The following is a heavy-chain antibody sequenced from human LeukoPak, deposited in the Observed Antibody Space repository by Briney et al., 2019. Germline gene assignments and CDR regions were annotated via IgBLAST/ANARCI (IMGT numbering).Heavy chain of an antibody. V-gene: IGHV4-30-2*01. CDR1: GGSISSSSYY. D-gene: IGHD3-3*01. J-gene: IGHJ4*02. CDR2: IYHSGST. CDR3: ARVALSITIFEGYFDY. Sequence: SETLSLTCTVSGGSISSSSYYWSWIRQPPGKGLEWIGYIYHSGSTYYNPSLKSRVTISVDRSKNQFSLKLSSVTAADTAVYYCARVALSITIFEGYFDYWGQGTLVTVSS.